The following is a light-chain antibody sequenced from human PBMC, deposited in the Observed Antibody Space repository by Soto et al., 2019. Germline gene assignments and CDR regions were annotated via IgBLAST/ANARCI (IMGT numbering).Light chain of an antibody. CDR1: SSDVGSYNR. V-gene: IGLV2-18*02. CDR3: GSYTSSSTYV. Sequence: LTQPPSVSGSPGQSVTVSCTGTSSDVGSYNRVSWYQQPPGTAPKVMIYDVSNRPSGVPDRFSGSKSGNTASLTISGLQAEDESDYYCGSYTSSSTYVFGTGTKVTVL. J-gene: IGLJ1*01. CDR2: DVS.